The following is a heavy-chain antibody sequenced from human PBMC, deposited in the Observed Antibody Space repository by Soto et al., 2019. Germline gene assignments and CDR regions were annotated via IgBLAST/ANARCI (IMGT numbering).Heavy chain of an antibody. CDR3: ARSRTSWPYDAFDI. J-gene: IGHJ3*02. CDR2: IYPGDSDT. Sequence: PGESLKISCKGSGYSFANYWIGWVRQMPGKGLEWMGVIYPGDSDTTYSPSFQGQVTTSADKSISTAYLQWSSLKASDTAMYYCARSRTSWPYDAFDIWGQGTMVTVSS. V-gene: IGHV5-51*01. CDR1: GYSFANYW. D-gene: IGHD2-2*01.